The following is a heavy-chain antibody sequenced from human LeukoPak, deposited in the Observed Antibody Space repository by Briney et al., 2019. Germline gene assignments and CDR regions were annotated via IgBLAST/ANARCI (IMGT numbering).Heavy chain of an antibody. CDR1: GGSISSYY. V-gene: IGHV4-59*08. D-gene: IGHD3-16*01. J-gene: IGHJ4*02. CDR2: IYYSGST. Sequence: PSETLSLTCTVSGGSISSYYWSWIRQPPGKGLEWIGYIYYSGSTNYNPSLKSRVTISVDTSKNQFSLKLSSVTAADTAVYYCARLGASGIYFDYWGQGTLVTVSS. CDR3: ARLGASGIYFDY.